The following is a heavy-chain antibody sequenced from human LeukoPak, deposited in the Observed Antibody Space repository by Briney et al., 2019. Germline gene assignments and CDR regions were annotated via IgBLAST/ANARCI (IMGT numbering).Heavy chain of an antibody. CDR2: ISYDGSNK. J-gene: IGHJ4*02. V-gene: IGHV3-30*04. CDR1: GFTFSSYA. CDR3: AKDRFPYCSSTSCYDTGIDY. Sequence: GGSLRLSCAASGFTFSSYAMHWVRQAPGKGLEWVAVISYDGSNKYYADSVKGQFTISRDNSKNTLYLQMNSLRAEDTAVYYCAKDRFPYCSSTSCYDTGIDYWGQGTLVTVSS. D-gene: IGHD2-2*01.